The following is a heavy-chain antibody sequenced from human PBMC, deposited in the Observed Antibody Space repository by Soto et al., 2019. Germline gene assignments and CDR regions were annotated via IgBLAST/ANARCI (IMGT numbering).Heavy chain of an antibody. V-gene: IGHV1-18*01. CDR1: GYTFTSYG. D-gene: IGHD2-21*02. J-gene: IGHJ4*02. CDR2: ISAYNGNT. CDR3: SRARLSY. Sequence: QVQLVQSGAEVKKPGASVKVSCKASGYTFTSYGITWVRQATGQGLEWMGWISAYNGNTNYAQKLQGRVTMTTDTSTNTAYLELRSLRPDDAAVYYCSRARLSYWGQGTLVTVSS.